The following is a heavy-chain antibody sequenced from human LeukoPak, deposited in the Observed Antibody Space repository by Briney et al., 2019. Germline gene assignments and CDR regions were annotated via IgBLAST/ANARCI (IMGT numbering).Heavy chain of an antibody. CDR3: AKDITSRRAAAGSYYMDV. V-gene: IGHV3-43D*03. CDR1: GFTFDDYA. J-gene: IGHJ6*03. Sequence: GGSLRLSCAASGFTFDDYAMHWVRQAPGKGLEWVSLISWDGGSTYYADSVKGRFTISRDNSKNSLYLQMNSLRAEDTALYYCAKDITSRRAAAGSYYMDVWGKGTTVTVSS. D-gene: IGHD6-13*01. CDR2: ISWDGGST.